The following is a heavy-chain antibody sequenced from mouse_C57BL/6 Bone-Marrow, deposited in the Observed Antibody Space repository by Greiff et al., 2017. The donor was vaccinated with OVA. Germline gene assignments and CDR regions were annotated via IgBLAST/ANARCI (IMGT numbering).Heavy chain of an antibody. V-gene: IGHV6-3*01. CDR3: TGHGYFNWYFDV. CDR1: GFTFSNYW. J-gene: IGHJ1*03. Sequence: EVKVEESGGGLVQPGGSMKLSCVASGFTFSNYWMNWVRQSPEKGLEWVAQIRLKSDNYATHYAESVKGRFTISRDDSKSSVYLQMNNLRAEDTGIYYCTGHGYFNWYFDVWGTGTTVTVSS. CDR2: IRLKSDNYAT. D-gene: IGHD2-3*01.